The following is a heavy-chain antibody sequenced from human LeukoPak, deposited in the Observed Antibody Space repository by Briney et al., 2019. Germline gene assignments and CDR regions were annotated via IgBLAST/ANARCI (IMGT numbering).Heavy chain of an antibody. CDR2: IDPSDSYT. CDR1: GYSFTSYW. V-gene: IGHV5-10-1*01. D-gene: IGHD2-15*01. Sequence: ESLKISCKGSGYSFTSYWISWVRQMPGKGLEWMGRIDPSDSYTNYSPSFQGHVTISADKSISTAYLQWSSLKASDTAMYYCARSGYCSGGSCYPIDYWGQGTLVTVSS. CDR3: ARSGYCSGGSCYPIDY. J-gene: IGHJ4*02.